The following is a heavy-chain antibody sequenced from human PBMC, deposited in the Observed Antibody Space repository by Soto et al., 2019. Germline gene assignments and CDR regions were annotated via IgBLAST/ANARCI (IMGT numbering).Heavy chain of an antibody. CDR3: ARNLRDRYSSSWYGGRYYYYGMDV. V-gene: IGHV1-2*04. D-gene: IGHD6-13*01. Sequence: QVQLVQSGAEVKKPGASVKVSCKASGYTFTGYYIHWVRQAPGQGLEWMGWIDPNSGGTNYAQKFQVWVTMTRDTSISTAYMELSRLRSDDTAVYYCARNLRDRYSSSWYGGRYYYYGMDVWGQGTTVTVSS. J-gene: IGHJ6*02. CDR1: GYTFTGYY. CDR2: IDPNSGGT.